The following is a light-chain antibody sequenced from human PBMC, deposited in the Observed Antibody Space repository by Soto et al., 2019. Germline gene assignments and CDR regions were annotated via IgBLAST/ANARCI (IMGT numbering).Light chain of an antibody. Sequence: QSVLTQSPSASASLGASVKLTCTLSSGHSSYAIAWHQQQPEKGPRSLMKLNSDGSHSKGDGIPDRFSGSSSGAERYLTISSLQSEDEADYYCQTWGTGFLVFGGGTKLTVL. CDR1: SGHSSYA. V-gene: IGLV4-69*01. CDR2: LNSDGSH. CDR3: QTWGTGFLV. J-gene: IGLJ2*01.